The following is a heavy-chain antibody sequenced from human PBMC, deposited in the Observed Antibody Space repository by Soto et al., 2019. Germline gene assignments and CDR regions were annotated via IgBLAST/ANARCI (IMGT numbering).Heavy chain of an antibody. CDR2: TDQSGGT. CDR1: GGSFSPYY. D-gene: IGHD3-16*01. J-gene: IGHJ4*02. CDR3: AIGGGGNKY. V-gene: IGHV4-34*01. Sequence: QVQLQQWGTGLLKSSETLSLNCAVYGGSFSPYYWSWVRQPPGKGLEWIGETDQSGGTYYNPSLKSRVTVSLDTSKNQFSLEVKSVTAADTAVYYCAIGGGGNKYWGQGTLVTVSS.